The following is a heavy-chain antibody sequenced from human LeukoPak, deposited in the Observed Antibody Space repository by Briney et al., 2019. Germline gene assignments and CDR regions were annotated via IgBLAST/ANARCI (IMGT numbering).Heavy chain of an antibody. Sequence: GASVKVPCKASGYTFTSYYMHWVRQAPGQGLEWMGIINPSGGSTSYAQKFQGRVTMTRDTSTSTVYMELSSLRSEDTAVYYCAREQPIAAALVYFDYWGQGTLVTVSS. CDR2: INPSGGST. D-gene: IGHD6-13*01. CDR1: GYTFTSYY. CDR3: AREQPIAAALVYFDY. J-gene: IGHJ4*02. V-gene: IGHV1-46*01.